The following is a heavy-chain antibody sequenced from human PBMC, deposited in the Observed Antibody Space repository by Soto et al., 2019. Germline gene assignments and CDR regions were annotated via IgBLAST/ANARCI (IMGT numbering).Heavy chain of an antibody. CDR3: ARDSSGYVFDY. J-gene: IGHJ4*02. CDR1: GYTFTSYY. V-gene: IGHV1-46*01. CDR2: INPSGGST. Sequence: QVQLVQSGAEVKKPGASVKVSCKASGYTFTSYYMHWVRQAPGQGLEWMGIINPSGGSTSYAQKFEGRVTMPRDTSTSTVYMELSSLRSEDTAVYYCARDSSGYVFDYWGQGTLVTVSS. D-gene: IGHD3-22*01.